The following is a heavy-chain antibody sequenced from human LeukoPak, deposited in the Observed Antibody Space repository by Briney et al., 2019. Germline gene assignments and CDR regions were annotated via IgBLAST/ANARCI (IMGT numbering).Heavy chain of an antibody. Sequence: PGGSLRLSCAASGFTFSSYSMNWVRQAPGKGLEWVSSISSSSYIYYADSVKGRFTISRDNAKNSLYPQMNSLRADDTAVYYCASDNGIQPLWYWGQGTLVTVSS. V-gene: IGHV3-21*01. CDR3: ASDNGIQPLWY. D-gene: IGHD5-18*01. J-gene: IGHJ4*02. CDR1: GFTFSSYS. CDR2: ISSSSYI.